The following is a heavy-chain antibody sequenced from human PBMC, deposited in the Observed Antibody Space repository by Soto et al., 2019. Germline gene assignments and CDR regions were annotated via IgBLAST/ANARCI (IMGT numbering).Heavy chain of an antibody. D-gene: IGHD4-4*01. V-gene: IGHV4-59*01. CDR2: IHYSGYT. CDR1: DGAISTYY. J-gene: IGHJ4*02. CDR3: AREYSSFEY. Sequence: QVQLQESGPGLVKPSETLSLTCTVSDGAISTYYWHWIRQPPGKGLEWIGYIHYSGYTSYNPSLKSRVTISVDTSKNQFSVRLHSVTAADTAVYYYAREYSSFEYWGQGALVTVS.